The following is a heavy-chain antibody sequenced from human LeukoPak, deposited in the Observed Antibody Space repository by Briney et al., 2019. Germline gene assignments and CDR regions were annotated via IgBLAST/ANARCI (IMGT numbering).Heavy chain of an antibody. V-gene: IGHV1-2*02. J-gene: IGHJ6*02. CDR2: INPNSGGT. CDR3: ARGSDYYYYTMAV. Sequence: ASVKLSCKASGYTVTCYYMHWGRQAPGQGLEWMGWINPNSGGTNYAQKFQGRVTMTRDTSISTAYMELSRLRSDDTAVYYCARGSDYYYYTMAVWGQGTTVTVSS. CDR1: GYTVTCYY.